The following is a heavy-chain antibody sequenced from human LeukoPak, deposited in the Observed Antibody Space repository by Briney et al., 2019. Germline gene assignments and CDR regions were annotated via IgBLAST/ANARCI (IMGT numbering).Heavy chain of an antibody. Sequence: GGSLRLSCAASGFTFSSYWMSWVRQAPGKGLEWVANIKQDGSEKYYVDSVKGRFTISRDNAKNSLYLQMNSLRAEDTAAYYCARDNSYYYYYYYMDVWGKGTTVTVSS. J-gene: IGHJ6*03. CDR3: ARDNSYYYYYYYMDV. CDR1: GFTFSSYW. V-gene: IGHV3-7*01. D-gene: IGHD4-23*01. CDR2: IKQDGSEK.